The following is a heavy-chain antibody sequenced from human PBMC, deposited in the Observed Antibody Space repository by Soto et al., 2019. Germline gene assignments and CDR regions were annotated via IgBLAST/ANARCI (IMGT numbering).Heavy chain of an antibody. CDR3: ARVSSWSGYYYYGMDV. J-gene: IGHJ6*02. V-gene: IGHV4-31*03. CDR2: IYYSGST. D-gene: IGHD6-13*01. Sequence: PSETLSFTCTVSGGSISSGGYYWSWIRQHPGKGLEWIGYIYYSGSTYYNPSLKSRVTISVDTSKNQFSLKLSSVTAADTAVYYCARVSSWSGYYYYGMDVWGQGTTVTVSS. CDR1: GGSISSGGYY.